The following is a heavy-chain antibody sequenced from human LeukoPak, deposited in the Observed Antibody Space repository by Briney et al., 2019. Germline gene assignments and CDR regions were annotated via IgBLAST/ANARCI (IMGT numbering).Heavy chain of an antibody. V-gene: IGHV3-23*01. CDR2: IRGSDGST. D-gene: IGHD3-10*01. CDR1: GFTSSSYA. Sequence: GGSLRLSCAASGFTSSSYAMSWVRQSPGNGLEGVSAIRGSDGSTYYADSVKGRFTISRDNSKNTLYLQMNSLRAEDTAVYYCAKHTFGSGSCDYWGQGTLVTVSS. CDR3: AKHTFGSGSCDY. J-gene: IGHJ4*02.